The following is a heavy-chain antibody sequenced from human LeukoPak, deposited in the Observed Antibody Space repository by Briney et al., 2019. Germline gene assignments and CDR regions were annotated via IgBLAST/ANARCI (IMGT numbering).Heavy chain of an antibody. D-gene: IGHD5-12*01. CDR2: ISGSGGST. CDR1: GFTFSSYA. J-gene: IGHJ4*02. Sequence: PPGGSLRLSCAASGFTFSSYAMSWVRQAPGKGLEWVSAISGSGGSTYYADSAKGRFTISRDNSKNTLYLQMNSLRAEDTAVYYCAKDLDIVATTSFDYWGQGTLVTVSS. CDR3: AKDLDIVATTSFDY. V-gene: IGHV3-23*01.